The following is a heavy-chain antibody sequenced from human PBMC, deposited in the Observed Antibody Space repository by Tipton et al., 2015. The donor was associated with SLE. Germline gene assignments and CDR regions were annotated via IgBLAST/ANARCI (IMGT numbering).Heavy chain of an antibody. J-gene: IGHJ5*02. V-gene: IGHV3-53*04. CDR3: ARGYTHSSSWFRWFDP. CDR1: GFTVSNKY. CDR2: IYSGGST. D-gene: IGHD6-13*01. Sequence: SLRLSCAASGFTVSNKYMSWVRQAPGKGLEWVSSIYSGGSTHYADSVKGRFAISRHNSKNTLYLQMNSLRVEDTAVYYCARGYTHSSSWFRWFDPWGQGTLVTVSS.